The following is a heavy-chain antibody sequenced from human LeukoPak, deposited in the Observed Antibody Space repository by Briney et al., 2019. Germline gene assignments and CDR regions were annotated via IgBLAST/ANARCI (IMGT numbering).Heavy chain of an antibody. CDR2: ISAYNGNT. J-gene: IGHJ4*02. CDR3: ARDLLGSYYDILTGYYIPPFDY. V-gene: IGHV1-18*04. Sequence: GASVTVSCKASGYTFTSYGISWVRQAPGQGLEWMGWISAYNGNTNYAQKLQGRVTMTTDTSTSTAYMELRSLRSDDTAVYYCARDLLGSYYDILTGYYIPPFDYWGQGTLVTVSS. CDR1: GYTFTSYG. D-gene: IGHD3-9*01.